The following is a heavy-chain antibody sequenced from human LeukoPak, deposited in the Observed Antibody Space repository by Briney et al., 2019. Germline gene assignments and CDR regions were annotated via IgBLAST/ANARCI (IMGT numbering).Heavy chain of an antibody. V-gene: IGHV4-34*01. D-gene: IGHD3-10*01. J-gene: IGHJ4*02. CDR1: GGSFSGYY. Sequence: PSETLSLTCAVYGGSFSGYYWSWIRQPPGKGLEWIGEINHSGSTNYNPFLKSRVTISVDTSKNQFSRKLSSVTAADTAVYYCARGPYGSGSYGYWGQGTLVTVSS. CDR3: ARGPYGSGSYGY. CDR2: INHSGST.